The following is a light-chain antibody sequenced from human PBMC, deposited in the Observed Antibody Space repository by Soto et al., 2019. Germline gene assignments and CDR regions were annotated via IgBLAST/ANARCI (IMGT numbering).Light chain of an antibody. CDR1: SSDVGSYNL. Sequence: QSLLTQPASVSGSPGQSITISCTGTSSDVGSYNLVSWYQQHPGKAPKLMIYEGSKRPSGVSNRFSGSKSGNTASLTISGLQAEDKADYYCCSYAGSSTFVVFGGGTKVTVL. CDR3: CSYAGSSTFVV. CDR2: EGS. J-gene: IGLJ2*01. V-gene: IGLV2-23*03.